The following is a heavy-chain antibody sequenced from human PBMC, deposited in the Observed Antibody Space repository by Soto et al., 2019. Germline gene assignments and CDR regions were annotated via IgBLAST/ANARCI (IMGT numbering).Heavy chain of an antibody. V-gene: IGHV4-34*01. CDR1: GGSLSGYQ. CDR2: VNPSGST. CDR3: ARDGDGCIHP. Sequence: SETLSLTCAVYGGSLSGYQWSWIRQPPGKGLEWIGEVNPSGSTNYNPSLKSRVSISIDKSKNQFSLKLTSVIAADTAVYYCARDGDGCIHPWGQGVLVTVSS. J-gene: IGHJ5*02. D-gene: IGHD2-8*01.